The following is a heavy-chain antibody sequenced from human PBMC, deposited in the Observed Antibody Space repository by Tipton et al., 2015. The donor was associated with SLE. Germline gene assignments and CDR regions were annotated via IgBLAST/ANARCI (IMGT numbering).Heavy chain of an antibody. D-gene: IGHD6-13*01. CDR2: IYYSGST. CDR1: GGSISSHY. J-gene: IGHJ4*02. CDR3: ARSAGYSSSWAHFDY. V-gene: IGHV4-59*11. Sequence: TLSLTCTVSGGSISSHYWSWIRQPPGKGLEWIGYIYYSGSTNNNPSLKSRVTISVDTSKNQFSLRLSSVTAADTAVYYCARSAGYSSSWAHFDYWGQGTLVTVSS.